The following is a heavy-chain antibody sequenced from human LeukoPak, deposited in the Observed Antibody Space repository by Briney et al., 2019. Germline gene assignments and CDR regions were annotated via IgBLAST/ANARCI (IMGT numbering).Heavy chain of an antibody. CDR2: INSDRSST. CDR3: TRDRGTYFYSTGY. CDR1: GFTFSSYW. D-gene: IGHD2-21*01. J-gene: IGHJ4*02. Sequence: GGSLRLSCAASGFTFSSYWMHWVRRAPGKGLVWVSRINSDRSSTSYADSVKGRFTISRDNAENTLYLQMNSLRAEDTAVYYCTRDRGTYFYSTGYWGQGILVTVSS. V-gene: IGHV3-74*01.